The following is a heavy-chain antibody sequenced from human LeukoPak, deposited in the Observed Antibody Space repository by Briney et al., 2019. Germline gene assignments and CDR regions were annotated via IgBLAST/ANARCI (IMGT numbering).Heavy chain of an antibody. J-gene: IGHJ3*01. CDR1: GFTFSRHA. Sequence: GGSLRLSRAASGFTFSRHAMSWVRQAPGKGLELVSSINASGGSTYYADAVKGRFTISRDTSKNSLYLQMSSLRAEDTASYYCAKMGVSTERFWGQGTMVTVSS. V-gene: IGHV3-23*01. CDR3: AKMGVSTERF. CDR2: INASGGST. D-gene: IGHD5/OR15-5a*01.